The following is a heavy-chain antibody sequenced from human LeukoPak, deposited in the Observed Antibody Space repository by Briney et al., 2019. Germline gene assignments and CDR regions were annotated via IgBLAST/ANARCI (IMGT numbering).Heavy chain of an antibody. CDR2: IWYDGSNK. Sequence: PGGSLTLSCAASGFTFSSYGMNWVRQAPGKGLEWVAVIWYDGSNKYYADSVKGRFTISRDNSKNTLYLQMNSLRDEDTAVYYCARDRCTNGVLYSDYWGQATL. CDR1: GFTFSSYG. CDR3: ARDRCTNGVLYSDY. D-gene: IGHD2-8*01. J-gene: IGHJ4*02. V-gene: IGHV3-33*01.